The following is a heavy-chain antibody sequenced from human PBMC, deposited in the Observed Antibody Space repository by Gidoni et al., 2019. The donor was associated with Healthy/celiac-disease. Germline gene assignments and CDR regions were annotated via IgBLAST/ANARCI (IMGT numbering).Heavy chain of an antibody. D-gene: IGHD3-22*01. CDR1: GFTFSNAW. Sequence: EVQLVESGGGLVKPGGSLRLSCAASGFTFSNAWMSWVRQAPGKGLEWVGRIKSKTDGGTTDYAAPVKGRFTISRDDSKNTLYLQMNSLKTEDTAVYYCTTTYAYDSSGYYYFDYWGQGTLVTVSS. V-gene: IGHV3-15*01. J-gene: IGHJ4*02. CDR2: IKSKTDGGTT. CDR3: TTTYAYDSSGYYYFDY.